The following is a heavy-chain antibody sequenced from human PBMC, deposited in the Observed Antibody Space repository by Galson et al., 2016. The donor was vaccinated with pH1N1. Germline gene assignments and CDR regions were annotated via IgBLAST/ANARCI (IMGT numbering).Heavy chain of an antibody. V-gene: IGHV2-5*02. J-gene: IGHJ3*01. CDR3: AHREVTITNAFDV. CDR1: GFSVSSSGMG. Sequence: PALVKPTQTLTLTCNFSGFSVSSSGMGVGWIRQPPGKALEWLARIYWDDDKRYSPSLKNRLTITNDISKNQVVLTMTNMDPADPATYYSAHREVTITNAFDVWGRGTMVTVSS. CDR2: IYWDDDK. D-gene: IGHD5-12*01.